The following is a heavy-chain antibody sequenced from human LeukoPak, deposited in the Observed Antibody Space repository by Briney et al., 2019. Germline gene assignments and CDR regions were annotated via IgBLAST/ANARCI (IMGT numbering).Heavy chain of an antibody. CDR3: ASAGVYCSSTSCYNYYYYGMDV. D-gene: IGHD2-2*01. CDR2: ISSSGSTI. J-gene: IGHJ6*02. CDR1: GFTFSSYG. V-gene: IGHV3-48*04. Sequence: GGSLRLSCAASGFTFSSYGMHWVRQAPAKGLEWVSYISSSGSTIYYADSVKGRFTISRDNAKNSLYLQMNSLRAEDTAVYYCASAGVYCSSTSCYNYYYYGMDVWGQGTTVTVSS.